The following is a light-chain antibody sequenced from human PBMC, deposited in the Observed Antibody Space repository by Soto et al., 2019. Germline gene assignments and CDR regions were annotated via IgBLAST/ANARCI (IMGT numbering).Light chain of an antibody. CDR3: QQADNLPVT. CDR2: DAS. V-gene: IGKV1-33*01. Sequence: DIQMTQSPSSLSASAGDRVTIVCRASQDIGKFLNWYQQRPGESPRRLIYDASRLAEGVPSRFSGSASETDFTLTISSLQLEDIATYYCQQADNLPVTFGGGTKVEIK. CDR1: QDIGKF. J-gene: IGKJ4*01.